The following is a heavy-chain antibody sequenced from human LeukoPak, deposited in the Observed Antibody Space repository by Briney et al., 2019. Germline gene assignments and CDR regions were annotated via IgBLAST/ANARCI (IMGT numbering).Heavy chain of an antibody. CDR1: GGSVSSYY. D-gene: IGHD2-2*02. Sequence: SETLSLTCTVSGGSVSSYYWSWIRQPPGKGLEWIGEINHSGSTNYNPSLKSRVTISVDTSKNQFSLKLSSVTAADTAVYYCARGAYCSSTSCYTSPDQSNNWFDPWGQGTLVTVSS. CDR2: INHSGST. V-gene: IGHV4-34*01. J-gene: IGHJ5*02. CDR3: ARGAYCSSTSCYTSPDQSNNWFDP.